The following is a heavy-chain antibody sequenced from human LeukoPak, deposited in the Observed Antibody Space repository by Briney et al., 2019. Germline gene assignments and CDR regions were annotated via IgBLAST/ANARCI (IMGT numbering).Heavy chain of an antibody. CDR2: IIPILGIA. D-gene: IGHD3-10*01. CDR1: GGTFSSYA. CDR3: ARARYYGSGSYSPLDY. V-gene: IGHV1-69*04. J-gene: IGHJ4*02. Sequence: SVKVSCKASGGTFSSYAISWVRQAPGQGLEWMGRIIPILGIANYAQKFQGRVTITADKSTSTAYMELSSLRSEDTAVYYCARARYYGSGSYSPLDYWGQGTLVTVSS.